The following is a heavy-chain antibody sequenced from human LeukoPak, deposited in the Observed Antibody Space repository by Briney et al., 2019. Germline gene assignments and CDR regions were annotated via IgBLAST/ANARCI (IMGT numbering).Heavy chain of an antibody. J-gene: IGHJ4*02. Sequence: PGGSLRLSCAASGFTFSSYGMHWVRQAPGKGLEWVAVISYDGVDKYYADSVKGRFTMSRDNAKSMVYLQMDGLRAEDTAVFSCVRQAVSGDSGIAYWGRGALVTVSS. CDR3: VRQAVSGDSGIAY. CDR1: GFTFSSYG. CDR2: ISYDGVDK. V-gene: IGHV3-30*03. D-gene: IGHD4-17*01.